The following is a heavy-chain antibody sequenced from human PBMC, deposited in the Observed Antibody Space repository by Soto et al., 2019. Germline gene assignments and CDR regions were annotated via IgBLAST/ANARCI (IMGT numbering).Heavy chain of an antibody. CDR3: ARDARIGTDWYFDL. CDR2: ISYDGSGT. Sequence: QVQLVESGGGVVQPGRSLRLSCVGSAFTLSDYAIHWVRQAPGKGQDWVAAISYDGSGTYYADSVKGRFTISRDNSKNTLYLQMNSLRVEDTAVYYCARDARIGTDWYFDLWGRGTLVTVSS. V-gene: IGHV3-30-3*01. D-gene: IGHD1-26*01. J-gene: IGHJ2*01. CDR1: AFTLSDYA.